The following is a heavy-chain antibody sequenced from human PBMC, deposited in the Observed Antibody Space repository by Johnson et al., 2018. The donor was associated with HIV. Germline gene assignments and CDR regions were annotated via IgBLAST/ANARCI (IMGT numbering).Heavy chain of an antibody. J-gene: IGHJ3*02. CDR2: INWNGCRT. CDR1: GFTFDDYG. D-gene: IGHD3-10*01. Sequence: MQLVESGGGLVQPGRSLRLSCAASGFTFDDYGMSWVRQAPGKGLEWVSGINWNGCRTGYADSVKGRFSISRDNGKNSLYLQMNSLRVDDTALYYCARAYNYADAFDIWGQGTMVTVSS. CDR3: ARAYNYADAFDI. V-gene: IGHV3-20*04.